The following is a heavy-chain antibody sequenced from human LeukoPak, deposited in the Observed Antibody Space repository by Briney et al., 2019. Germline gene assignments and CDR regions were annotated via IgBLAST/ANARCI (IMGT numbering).Heavy chain of an antibody. J-gene: IGHJ5*02. D-gene: IGHD3-10*01. Sequence: SVKVSCKASGGTFSSYAISWVRQAPGQGLEWMGRIIPILGIANYAQKFQGRVTITADRSTSTAYMELSSLRSEDTAVYYCAREGRATTMVRDHSWFDPWGQGTLVTVSS. CDR3: AREGRATTMVRDHSWFDP. CDR1: GGTFSSYA. V-gene: IGHV1-69*04. CDR2: IIPILGIA.